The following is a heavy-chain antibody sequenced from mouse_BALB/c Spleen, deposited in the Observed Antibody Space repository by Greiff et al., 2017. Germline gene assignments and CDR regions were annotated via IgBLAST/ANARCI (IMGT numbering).Heavy chain of an antibody. D-gene: IGHD2-2*01. J-gene: IGHJ3*01. Sequence: EVKLMESGGGLVQPGGSLKLSCAASGFDFSRYWMSWVRQAPGKGLEWIGEINPDSSTINYTPSLKDKFIISRDNAKNTLYLQMSKVRSEDTALYYCARPLYYGYEGFAYWGQGTLVTVSA. CDR3: ARPLYYGYEGFAY. CDR2: INPDSSTI. V-gene: IGHV4-1*02. CDR1: GFDFSRYW.